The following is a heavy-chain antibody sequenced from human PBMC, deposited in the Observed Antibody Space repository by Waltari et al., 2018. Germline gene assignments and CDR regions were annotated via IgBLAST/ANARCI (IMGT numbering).Heavy chain of an antibody. CDR2: INHSGST. V-gene: IGHV4-34*01. D-gene: IGHD3-3*01. CDR3: ARADEDYDFWSGYIRDDAFDI. J-gene: IGHJ3*02. Sequence: QVQLQESGPGLVKPSETLSLTCAVYGGSFSGYYWSWIRQPPGKGLGWIGEINHSGSTNFNPSRKSRVTISVDTSKNQFSLKLSSVTAADTAVYYCARADEDYDFWSGYIRDDAFDIWGQGTMVTVSS. CDR1: GGSFSGYY.